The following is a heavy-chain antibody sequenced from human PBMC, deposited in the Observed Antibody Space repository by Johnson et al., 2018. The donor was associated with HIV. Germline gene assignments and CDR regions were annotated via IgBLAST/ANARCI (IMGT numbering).Heavy chain of an antibody. Sequence: VQLVESGGGVVQPGRSLRLSCAASGFTFSSYAMHWVRQAPGKGLEWVAVISYDGSNKYYADSVQGRFTISRDNSKNTLYLQMNILKTEDTAVYYCTTESASVGANYAFDIWGQGTMVTVSS. J-gene: IGHJ3*02. D-gene: IGHD1-26*01. CDR1: GFTFSSYA. V-gene: IGHV3-30*04. CDR3: TTESASVGANYAFDI. CDR2: ISYDGSNK.